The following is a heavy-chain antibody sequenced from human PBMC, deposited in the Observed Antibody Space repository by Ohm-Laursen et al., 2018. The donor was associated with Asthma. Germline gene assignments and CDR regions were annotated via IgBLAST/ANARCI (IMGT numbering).Heavy chain of an antibody. CDR2: ISWNSGSI. CDR1: GFTFDDYA. CDR3: AKDYCSGGSCYFDY. D-gene: IGHD2-15*01. Sequence: SLRLSCAASGFTFDDYAMHWVRQAPGKGLEWVSGISWNSGSIGYADSVKGRFTISRDNAKNSLYLQMNGLRAEDTAVYYCAKDYCSGGSCYFDYWGQGTLVTVSS. J-gene: IGHJ4*02. V-gene: IGHV3-9*01.